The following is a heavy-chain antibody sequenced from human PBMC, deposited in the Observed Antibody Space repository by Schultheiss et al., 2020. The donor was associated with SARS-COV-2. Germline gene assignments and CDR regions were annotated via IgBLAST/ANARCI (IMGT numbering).Heavy chain of an antibody. V-gene: IGHV1-69*01. D-gene: IGHD4-17*01. CDR2: IIPIFGTA. CDR1: GYTFTGYY. CDR3: ARGPVTTDIDYYYYGMDV. J-gene: IGHJ6*02. Sequence: KISCKASGYTFTGYYMHWVRQAPGQGLEWMGGIIPIFGTANYAQKFQGRVTITADESTSTAYMELRSLRSDDTAVYYCARGPVTTDIDYYYYGMDVWGQGTTVTVSS.